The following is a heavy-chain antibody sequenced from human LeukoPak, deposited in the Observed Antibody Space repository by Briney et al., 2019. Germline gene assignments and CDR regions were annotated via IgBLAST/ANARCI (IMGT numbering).Heavy chain of an antibody. CDR1: GYTFTSYY. Sequence: ASVKVSCKASGYTFTSYYMHWVRQAPGQGPEWMGIINPSGGSTTYAQKFQGRVTMTRETSTTTVYMELSSLRSEDTAVYYCARGGEMATVPHLYYFDDWGQGTLVTVSS. J-gene: IGHJ4*02. CDR2: INPSGGST. D-gene: IGHD5-24*01. V-gene: IGHV1-46*01. CDR3: ARGGEMATVPHLYYFDD.